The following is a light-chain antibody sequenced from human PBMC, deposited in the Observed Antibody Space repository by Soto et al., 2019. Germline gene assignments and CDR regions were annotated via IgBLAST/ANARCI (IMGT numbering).Light chain of an antibody. Sequence: PGERATLSCRASQSVRSKYLAWYQQNPGQAPRLLIYGASSRATGIADRFSGSGSGTDFTLTISRLEPEDFAVFYCQHYVTSPWTFGQGTKVEIK. V-gene: IGKV3-20*01. CDR2: GAS. CDR1: QSVRSKY. CDR3: QHYVTSPWT. J-gene: IGKJ1*01.